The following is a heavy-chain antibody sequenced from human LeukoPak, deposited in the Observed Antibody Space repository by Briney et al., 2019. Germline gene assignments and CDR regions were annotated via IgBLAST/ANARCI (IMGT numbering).Heavy chain of an antibody. CDR3: AKSGKILGY. CDR1: GYTFSDFE. D-gene: IGHD2-2*03. Sequence: GGSLRLSCVGSGYTFSDFEMNWVRQAPGKGLEWVAYISGSGSSIYYLDSVKGRFTISRDNAKNSLYLQMNSLRPEDTAVYYCAKSGKILGYWGQGTLVTVSS. J-gene: IGHJ4*02. CDR2: ISGSGSSI. V-gene: IGHV3-48*03.